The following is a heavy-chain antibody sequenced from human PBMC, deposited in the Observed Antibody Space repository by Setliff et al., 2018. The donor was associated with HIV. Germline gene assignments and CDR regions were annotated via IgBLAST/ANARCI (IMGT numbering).Heavy chain of an antibody. CDR3: TTDPRAYYYDSSGNFP. J-gene: IGHJ5*02. CDR2: ISSSSSYI. V-gene: IGHV3-11*05. D-gene: IGHD3-22*01. Sequence: GGSLRLSCAASGFTFSDYYMSWIRQAPGKGLEWVSYISSSSSYIYYADSVKGRFTISRDNAKNSLYLQMNSLKTEDTAVYYCTTDPRAYYYDSSGNFPWGQGTLVTVSS. CDR1: GFTFSDYY.